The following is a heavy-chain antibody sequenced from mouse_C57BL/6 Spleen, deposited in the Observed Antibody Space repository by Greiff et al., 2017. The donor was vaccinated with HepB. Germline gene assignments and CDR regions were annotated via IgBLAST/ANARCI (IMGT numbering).Heavy chain of an antibody. D-gene: IGHD2-4*01. CDR2: ISDGGSYT. Sequence: EVKVEESGGGLVKPGGSLKLSCAASGFTFSSYAMSWVRQTPEKRLEWVATISDGGSYTYYPDNVKGRFTISRDNAKNNLYLQMSHLKSEDTAMYYCARGDYFAYWGQGTLVTVSA. J-gene: IGHJ3*01. CDR1: GFTFSSYA. CDR3: ARGDYFAY. V-gene: IGHV5-4*03.